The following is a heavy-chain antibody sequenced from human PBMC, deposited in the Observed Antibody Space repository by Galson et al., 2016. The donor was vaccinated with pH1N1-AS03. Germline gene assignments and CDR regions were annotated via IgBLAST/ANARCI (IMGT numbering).Heavy chain of an antibody. V-gene: IGHV5-51*01. CDR3: ARHSQCTRGTCYSSYFYALDV. CDR1: GYRFSTYY. J-gene: IGHJ6*02. CDR2: FHPGDSDT. Sequence: QSGAEVKKPGESLNISCQGSGYRFSTYYIAWVRQMPGKGLEWMGIFHPGDSDTKYHPSFQGLVTMSADKSTTTASVHWSSLKASDTAIHYCARHSQCTRGTCYSSYFYALDVWGRGTAVTVS. D-gene: IGHD4-11*01.